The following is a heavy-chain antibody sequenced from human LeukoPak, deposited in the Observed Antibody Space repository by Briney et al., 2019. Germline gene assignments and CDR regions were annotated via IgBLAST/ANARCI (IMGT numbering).Heavy chain of an antibody. V-gene: IGHV3-9*01. CDR3: ARDGVIGTTFDS. Sequence: GGSLRLSFVASGFTFDDYAMHWVRQAPGKGLEWVSGVTWNSDNIRYADSVRGRFTISRDNAKNSLYLQMNSLRAEDTAVYYCARDGVIGTTFDSWGQGTLVTVSS. D-gene: IGHD1-14*01. CDR1: GFTFDDYA. CDR2: VTWNSDNI. J-gene: IGHJ4*02.